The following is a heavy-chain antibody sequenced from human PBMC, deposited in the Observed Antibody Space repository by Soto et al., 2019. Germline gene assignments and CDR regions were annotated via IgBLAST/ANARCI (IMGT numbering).Heavy chain of an antibody. CDR3: AREGVFGLVKIIPPDY. V-gene: IGHV3-30*03. D-gene: IGHD3-3*01. CDR2: ISVDGSTQ. Sequence: VQLLESGGGVAQPGRSLRLSCRASGFGFSSYGMLWVRQAPGKGPAWVAFISVDGSTQYYADSVRCRFTISRDNSENTLYLQLDTLRVEDKAMYYCAREGVFGLVKIIPPDYWGQGAQVTVSA. CDR1: GFGFSSYG. J-gene: IGHJ4*02.